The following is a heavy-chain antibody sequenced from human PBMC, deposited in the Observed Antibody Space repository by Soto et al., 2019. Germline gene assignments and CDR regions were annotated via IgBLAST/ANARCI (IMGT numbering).Heavy chain of an antibody. V-gene: IGHV3-74*01. J-gene: IGHJ3*02. D-gene: IGHD6-13*01. CDR3: ARGIVAAAGDAFDI. CDR2: INSDGSST. CDR1: GFTFSSYW. Sequence: EVQLVESGGGLVQPGGSLRLSCAASGFTFSSYWMHWVRQAPGKGLVWVSRINSDGSSTSYADSVKGRFTISRDNAKNTLYLQMNSLRAEDTAVYYCARGIVAAAGDAFDIWGQGTMVTGSS.